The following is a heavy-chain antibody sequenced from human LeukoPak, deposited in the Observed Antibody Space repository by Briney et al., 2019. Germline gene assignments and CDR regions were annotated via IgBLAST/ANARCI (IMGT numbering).Heavy chain of an antibody. CDR2: ISGSGVST. V-gene: IGHV3-23*01. Sequence: GGSLRLSCAASGFTFSSYAMSWVRQAPGKGLEWVSAISGSGVSTYYADSVKGRFTISRDNSKNTLYLQMHSLRAEDTAVYYCAKHAYSGYGADYFDYWGQGTLVTVSS. J-gene: IGHJ4*02. D-gene: IGHD5-12*01. CDR1: GFTFSSYA. CDR3: AKHAYSGYGADYFDY.